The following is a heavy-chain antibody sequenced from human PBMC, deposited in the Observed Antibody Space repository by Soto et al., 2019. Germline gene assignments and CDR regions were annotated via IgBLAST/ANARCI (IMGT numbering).Heavy chain of an antibody. CDR1: GGSISSGGYY. CDR3: ARDVGEYRRHYYGMDV. Sequence: SETLSLTCTVSGGSISSGGYYWSWIRQHPGKGLEWIGYIYYSGSTYYNPSLKSRVTISVDTSKNQFSLKLSSVTAADTAVYYCARDVGEYRRHYYGMDVWGQGPTVTVYS. V-gene: IGHV4-31*03. D-gene: IGHD5-18*01. CDR2: IYYSGST. J-gene: IGHJ6*02.